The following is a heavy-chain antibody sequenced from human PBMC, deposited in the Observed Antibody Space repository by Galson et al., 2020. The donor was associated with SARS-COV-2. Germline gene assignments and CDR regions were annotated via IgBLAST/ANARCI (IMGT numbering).Heavy chain of an antibody. V-gene: IGHV3-30*18. CDR1: GFSSSSFG. Sequence: GESLKISCAASGFSSSSFGMHWVRQAPGKGLEWAAMISRDGKNKYYVDSARGRFTISRDTFKNILYLQMNSLRLEDTAVYYCVKYAVAVDTIAENGMDVWGQGTTVTVSS. J-gene: IGHJ6*02. D-gene: IGHD5-18*01. CDR3: VKYAVAVDTIAENGMDV. CDR2: ISRDGKNK.